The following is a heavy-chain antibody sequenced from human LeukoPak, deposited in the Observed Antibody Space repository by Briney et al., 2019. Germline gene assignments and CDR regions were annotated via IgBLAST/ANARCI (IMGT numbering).Heavy chain of an antibody. CDR2: IYTSGST. CDR1: GGPISSYY. D-gene: IGHD3-22*01. CDR3: ARDYYDSSGYSYYFGY. V-gene: IGHV4-4*07. Sequence: SETLSLTCTVSGGPISSYYWSWIRQPAGKGLEWIGRIYTSGSTNYNPSLKSRVTISVDPSKNQFSLTLRSVTAADTAVYYCARDYYDSSGYSYYFGYWGQGTLVTGSS. J-gene: IGHJ4*02.